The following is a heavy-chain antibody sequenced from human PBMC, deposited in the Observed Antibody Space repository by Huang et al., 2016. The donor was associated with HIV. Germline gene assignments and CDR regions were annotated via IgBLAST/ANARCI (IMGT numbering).Heavy chain of an antibody. CDR2: IYSSGST. J-gene: IGHJ5*02. CDR3: ARGMVRGVTLNWFDP. V-gene: IGHV3-53*02. CDR1: GFTVRSTYLSWVRQAAGGPVICYY. Sequence: EVQLVETGGGLLQPGGSLRLSWSASGFTVRSTYLSWVRQAAGGPVICYYLSWLRQAPGKGLWWVTVIYSSGSTYYADSVKGRCTISRDKSKNTLYLEMNSLRAEDTAVYYCARGMVRGVTLNWFDPWGQGTLVTVSS. D-gene: IGHD3-10*01.